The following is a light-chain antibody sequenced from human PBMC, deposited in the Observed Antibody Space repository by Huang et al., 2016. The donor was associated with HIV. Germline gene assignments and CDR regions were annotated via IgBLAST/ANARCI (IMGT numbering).Light chain of an antibody. CDR3: QQSYSNTFT. J-gene: IGKJ3*01. CDR2: AAS. Sequence: DIQMTQSPSSLSASVGDRVIITCRASQSISSYLNWYQQQPGKAPNLRIYAASNLQSGVPSRFSGSGSGTDFTLTIRSLQPEDFATYYCQQSYSNTFTFGAGTKVDVK. V-gene: IGKV1-39*01. CDR1: QSISSY.